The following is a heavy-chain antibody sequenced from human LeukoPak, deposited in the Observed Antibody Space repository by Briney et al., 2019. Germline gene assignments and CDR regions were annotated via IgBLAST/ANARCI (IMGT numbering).Heavy chain of an antibody. CDR1: GFTFSSYA. J-gene: IGHJ4*02. CDR2: ISGSGGST. V-gene: IGHV3-23*01. Sequence: PGGSLRLSCAASGFTFSSYAMSWVRQAPGKGLEWVSAISGSGGSTYYADSVKGRFTISRDNSKNTLYLQMNSLRAEDTAVYYCASGGGSYYFNFDYWGQGTLVTVSS. CDR3: ASGGGSYYFNFDY. D-gene: IGHD1-26*01.